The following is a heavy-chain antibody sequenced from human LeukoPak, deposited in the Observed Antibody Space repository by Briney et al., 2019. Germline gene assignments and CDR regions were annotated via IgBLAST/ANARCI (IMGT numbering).Heavy chain of an antibody. V-gene: IGHV3-48*03. D-gene: IGHD3-3*01. CDR3: ARDREYYDFWSGYDYYFDY. Sequence: GGSLGLSCAASGFTFSSYEMNWVRQPPGKGLEWVSYISSSGSTIYYADSVKGRFTISRDNAKNSLYLQMNSLRAEDTAVYYCARDREYYDFWSGYDYYFDYWGQGTLVTVSS. CDR1: GFTFSSYE. J-gene: IGHJ4*02. CDR2: ISSSGSTI.